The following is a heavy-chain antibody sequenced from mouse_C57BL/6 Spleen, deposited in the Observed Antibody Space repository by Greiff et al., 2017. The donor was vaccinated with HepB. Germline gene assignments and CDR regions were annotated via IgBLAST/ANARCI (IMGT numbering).Heavy chain of an antibody. CDR2: FYPGSGSI. CDR3: ARHEDIYYYGSLDY. CDR1: GYTFTEYT. Sequence: VHLVESGAELVKPGASVKLSCKASGYTFTEYTIHWVKQRSGQGLEWIGWFYPGSGSIKYNEKFKDKATLTADKSSSTVYMELSRLTSEDSAVYFSARHEDIYYYGSLDYWGQGTTLTVSS. D-gene: IGHD1-1*01. J-gene: IGHJ2*01. V-gene: IGHV1-62-2*01.